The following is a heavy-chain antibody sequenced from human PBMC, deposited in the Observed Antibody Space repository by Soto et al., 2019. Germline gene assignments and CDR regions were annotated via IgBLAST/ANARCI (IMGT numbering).Heavy chain of an antibody. D-gene: IGHD3-16*01. J-gene: IGHJ4*02. V-gene: IGHV2-5*02. Sequence: QITLKESGPTPVKPTQTLTLTCTFSGFSFRSSGVAVGRIRQPPGKALEWVAFFCWDYDKRYSSSRKSRITITTDTSNNQVVLTMTNIDPVDTVPYYCAHRLRSSNGWGTFDSWGQGIVVTVSS. CDR2: FCWDYDK. CDR1: GFSFRSSGVA. CDR3: AHRLRSSNGWGTFDS.